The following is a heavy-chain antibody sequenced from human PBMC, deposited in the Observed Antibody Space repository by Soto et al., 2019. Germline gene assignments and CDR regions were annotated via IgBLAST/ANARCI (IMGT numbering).Heavy chain of an antibody. V-gene: IGHV3-23*01. CDR3: AKESGVITIFGVVIDPAYYMDV. Sequence: GGSLRLSCAASGFTFSTFSMSWVRHAPGKGLEWVSEITGSTGTTYYADSVKGRFTISRDNSKNTLYLQMNSLRAEDTAVYYCAKESGVITIFGVVIDPAYYMDVWGKGTTVTVSS. D-gene: IGHD3-3*01. CDR1: GFTFSTFS. J-gene: IGHJ6*03. CDR2: ITGSTGTT.